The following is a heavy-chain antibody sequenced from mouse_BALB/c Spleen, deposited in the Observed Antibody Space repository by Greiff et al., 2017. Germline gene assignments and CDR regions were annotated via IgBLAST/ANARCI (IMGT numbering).Heavy chain of an antibody. Sequence: EVKLLESGPGLVKPSQSLSLTCTVTGYSITSDYAWNWIRQFPGNKLEWMGYISYSGSTSYNPSLKSRISITRDTSKNQFFLQLNSVTTEDTATYYCARSGQTSVYYYAMDYWGQGTSVTVSS. V-gene: IGHV3-2*02. J-gene: IGHJ4*01. D-gene: IGHD6-2*01. CDR2: ISYSGST. CDR1: GYSITSDYA. CDR3: ARSGQTSVYYYAMDY.